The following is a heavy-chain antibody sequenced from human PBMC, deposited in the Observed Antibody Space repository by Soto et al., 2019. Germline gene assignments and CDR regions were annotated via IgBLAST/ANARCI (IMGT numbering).Heavy chain of an antibody. V-gene: IGHV5-51*01. CDR2: IYPGDSDT. CDR1: GYSFTSYW. J-gene: IGHJ6*02. CDR3: ASTSGVVVPAATHYYYYGMDV. Sequence: SLKISCKGSGYSFTSYWIGWVRQMPGKGLEWMGIIYPGDSDTRYSPSFQGQVTISADKSISTAYLQWSSLKASDTAMYYCASTSGVVVPAATHYYYYGMDVWGQGTTVTVSS. D-gene: IGHD2-2*01.